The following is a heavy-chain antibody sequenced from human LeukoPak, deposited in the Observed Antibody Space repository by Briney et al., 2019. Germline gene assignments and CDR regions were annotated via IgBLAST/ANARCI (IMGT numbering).Heavy chain of an antibody. CDR3: ARAGVGLRYAFDI. J-gene: IGHJ3*02. CDR1: GFTFSSYA. CDR2: IYSGGST. D-gene: IGHD5-12*01. Sequence: QPGGSLRLSCAASGFTFSSYAMSWVRQAPGKGLAWVSVIYSGGSTYYADSVKGRFTISRDNSKNTLYLQMNSLRAEDTAVYYCARAGVGLRYAFDIWGQGTMVTVSS. V-gene: IGHV3-53*01.